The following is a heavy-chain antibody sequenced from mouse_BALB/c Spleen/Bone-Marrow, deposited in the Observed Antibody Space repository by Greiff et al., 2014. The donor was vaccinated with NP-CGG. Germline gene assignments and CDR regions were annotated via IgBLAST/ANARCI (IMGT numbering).Heavy chain of an antibody. CDR3: ARHERGYPYAMDY. V-gene: IGHV2-6-2*01. J-gene: IGHJ4*01. CDR2: IWSDGTT. CDR1: GFSLTLYG. Sequence: QVQLKESGPDLVAPSQSLSITCTVSGFSLTLYGVHWVRQSPGKGLEWLVVIWSDGTTTYNSALKSRLSISKDNSESQVFLKLSSLQTDDTAMYYCARHERGYPYAMDYWGQGTSVTVSS. D-gene: IGHD2-2*01.